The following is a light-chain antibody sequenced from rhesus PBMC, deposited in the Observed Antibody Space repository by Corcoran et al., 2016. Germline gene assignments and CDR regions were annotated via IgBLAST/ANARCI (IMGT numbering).Light chain of an antibody. CDR2: KAS. CDR1: QSISNW. Sequence: DIQMTQSPSSLSASVGDTVTITCRASQSISNWLDWYQQKPGKAPKLLVYKASRLQSGVPLRFSGSGSGTDFTLTIRSLQPEDFATYYCLQYNSYPWTFGQGTKVEIK. V-gene: IGKV1-22*01. J-gene: IGKJ1*01. CDR3: LQYNSYPWT.